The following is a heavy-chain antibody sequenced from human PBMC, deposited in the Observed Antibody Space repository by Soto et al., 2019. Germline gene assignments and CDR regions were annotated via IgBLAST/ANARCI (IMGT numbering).Heavy chain of an antibody. D-gene: IGHD6-13*01. CDR2: IYYTGST. J-gene: IGHJ6*02. CDR3: ASSNIAAAGFYYYGMDV. CDR1: GGSISSGDYY. Sequence: SETLSLTCTVSGGSISSGDYYWSWIRQHPGKGLEWIGYIYYTGSTYYNPSFKSRVTISVDTSKNQFSLKLSSVTAADTAVYYCASSNIAAAGFYYYGMDVWGRGTTVTVSS. V-gene: IGHV4-61*08.